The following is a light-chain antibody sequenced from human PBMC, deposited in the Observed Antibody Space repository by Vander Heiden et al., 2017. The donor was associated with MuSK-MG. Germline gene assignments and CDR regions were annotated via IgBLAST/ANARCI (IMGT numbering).Light chain of an antibody. CDR2: GAS. J-gene: IGKJ4*01. CDR1: QSVSSD. V-gene: IGKV3-15*01. CDR3: QQNRNWPLT. Sequence: MVMKQSPATLSVSPGERATLSCRASQSVSSDLAWDQQKPGQAPRLLIFGASTRATGIPARFSGSGSGTEFTLTISSLQSEDFAVYYCQQNRNWPLTFGGGTKVEIK.